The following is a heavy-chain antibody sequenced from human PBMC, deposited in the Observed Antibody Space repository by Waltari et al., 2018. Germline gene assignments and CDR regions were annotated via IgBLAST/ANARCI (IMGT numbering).Heavy chain of an antibody. CDR3: ATFGYDILTGYPLGYFDY. Sequence: EVQLLESGGGLVQPGGSLRLSCAASGFTFSSYAMSWVRQAPGKGLEWVSVIYSGGSSTYYADSVKGRFTISRDNSKNTLYLQMNSLRAEDTAVYYCATFGYDILTGYPLGYFDYWGQGTLVTVSS. J-gene: IGHJ4*02. CDR2: IYSGGSST. D-gene: IGHD3-9*01. CDR1: GFTFSSYA. V-gene: IGHV3-23*03.